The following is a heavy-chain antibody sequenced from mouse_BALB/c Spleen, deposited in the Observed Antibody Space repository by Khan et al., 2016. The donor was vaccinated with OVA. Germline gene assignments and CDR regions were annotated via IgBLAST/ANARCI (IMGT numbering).Heavy chain of an antibody. Sequence: VQLKQSGGDLVKPGGSLKLSCAASGFTFSSYSMSWVRQTPDKRLEWVASISSGGDHTYYLDSVKGRFTISRDNAKNTLYLQMSDLKSEDTAMYYCADHLIGSFVYWGQGTLVTVSA. CDR1: GFTFSSYS. CDR3: ADHLIGSFVY. V-gene: IGHV5-6*01. J-gene: IGHJ3*01. CDR2: ISSGGDHT.